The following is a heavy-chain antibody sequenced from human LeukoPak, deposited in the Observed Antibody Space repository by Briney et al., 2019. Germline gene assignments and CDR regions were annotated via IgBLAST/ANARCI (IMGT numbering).Heavy chain of an antibody. CDR2: ISGSGGST. CDR1: GFTFSSYA. D-gene: IGHD6-13*01. Sequence: GGSLRLSCAASGFTFSSYAMNWVGQAPGKGLEWVSAISGSGGSTYYAVSVKGRFTISRDNSKNTLYLQMNSLRAEDTVVYYCAKGPLAAARFNWFYPWGQGTLVTVSS. J-gene: IGHJ5*02. V-gene: IGHV3-23*01. CDR3: AKGPLAAARFNWFYP.